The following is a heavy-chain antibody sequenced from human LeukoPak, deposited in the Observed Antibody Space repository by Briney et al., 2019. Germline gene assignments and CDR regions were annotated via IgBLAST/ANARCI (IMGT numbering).Heavy chain of an antibody. Sequence: GESLKISCAASGFLFSSYSMNWVRQAPGKGLEWVSSISSGSSYIYYADSVKGRFTISRDHAKNSLYLQMNSLSAEDTAVYYCAYTSGYDFSSYYYYMDVWGKGTTVTVSS. V-gene: IGHV3-21*01. CDR1: GFLFSSYS. CDR2: ISSGSSYI. J-gene: IGHJ6*03. D-gene: IGHD5-12*01. CDR3: AYTSGYDFSSYYYYMDV.